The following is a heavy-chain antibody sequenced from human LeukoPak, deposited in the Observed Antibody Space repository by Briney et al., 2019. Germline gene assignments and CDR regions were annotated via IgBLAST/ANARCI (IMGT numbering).Heavy chain of an antibody. Sequence: SETLSLTCAVSGYSISSGYYWGWIRQPPVKGLEWIGSIYHSGSTYYNPSLKSRVTISVDTSKNQFSLKLSSVTAADTAVYYCARGIDYGDYEHIDYWGQGTLVTVSS. V-gene: IGHV4-38-2*01. CDR2: IYHSGST. D-gene: IGHD4-17*01. CDR1: GYSISSGYY. CDR3: ARGIDYGDYEHIDY. J-gene: IGHJ4*02.